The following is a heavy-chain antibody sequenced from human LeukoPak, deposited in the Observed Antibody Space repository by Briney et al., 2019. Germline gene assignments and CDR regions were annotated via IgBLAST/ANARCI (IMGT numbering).Heavy chain of an antibody. CDR1: GFIFSKYA. V-gene: IGHV3-23*01. CDR3: VRIIYFDY. D-gene: IGHD1-14*01. CDR2: ISGSGGST. J-gene: IGHJ4*02. Sequence: GGSLRLSCAASGFIFSKYAMSWVRQAPGKGLEWVSRISGSGGSTYYADSVKGRFTISRGNSKNTLHLQMNSLRAEDTAVYYCVRIIYFDYWGQGTLVTVSS.